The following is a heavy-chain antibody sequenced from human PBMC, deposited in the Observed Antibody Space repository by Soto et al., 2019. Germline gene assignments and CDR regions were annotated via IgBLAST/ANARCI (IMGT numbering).Heavy chain of an antibody. V-gene: IGHV3-23*01. Sequence: PGGSLRLSCAASGFTAMSWVRQAPGKGLEWVSVISGSGKSTYYADSVKGRFIISRDNAKNILYLQMNSLTAEDTAVYYCTRPRYDGSGTPFDHWGQGSLVTVSS. CDR3: TRPRYDGSGTPFDH. CDR1: GFTA. CDR2: ISGSGKST. D-gene: IGHD3-22*01. J-gene: IGHJ4*02.